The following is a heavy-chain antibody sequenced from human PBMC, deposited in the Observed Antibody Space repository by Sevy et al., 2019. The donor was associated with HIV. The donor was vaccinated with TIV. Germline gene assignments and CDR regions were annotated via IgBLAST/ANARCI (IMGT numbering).Heavy chain of an antibody. V-gene: IGHV4-31*03. CDR1: GGSISSGGYY. D-gene: IGHD3-22*01. J-gene: IGHJ4*02. CDR2: IYYSGST. CDR3: AREVWDSSGYYYFDY. Sequence: SETLSLTCTVSGGSISSGGYYWSWIRQHPGKGLEWIGYIYYSGSTYYNPSLKSRITISVDTFKNQFSLKLSSVTAADTAVYYWAREVWDSSGYYYFDYWGQGTLVTVSS.